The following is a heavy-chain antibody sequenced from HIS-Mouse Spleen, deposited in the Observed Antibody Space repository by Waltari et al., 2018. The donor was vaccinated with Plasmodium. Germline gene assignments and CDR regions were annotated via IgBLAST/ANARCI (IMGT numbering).Heavy chain of an antibody. CDR3: AKDRRSSSWYVDY. J-gene: IGHJ4*02. Sequence: QVQLVESGGGVVQPGRSLRLSCAASGFTFSSYGMRWVRQAPGKGLEWVAVKSYDGSNKYYADSVKGRFTISRDNSKNTLYLQMNSLRAEDTAVYYCAKDRRSSSWYVDYWGQGTLVTVSS. CDR2: KSYDGSNK. V-gene: IGHV3-30*18. D-gene: IGHD6-13*01. CDR1: GFTFSSYG.